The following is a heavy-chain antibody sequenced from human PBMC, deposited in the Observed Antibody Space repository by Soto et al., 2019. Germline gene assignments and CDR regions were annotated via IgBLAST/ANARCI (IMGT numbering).Heavy chain of an antibody. J-gene: IGHJ4*02. CDR1: GVTFSSYA. CDR2: IIPVFRTS. D-gene: IGHD3-16*01. Sequence: QVQLVQSGAEVKKPGSSVKVSCSASGVTFSSYAFTWVRQAPGQGLEWMGNIIPVFRTSTYAQRFQGRLTIGGDDPPTTVYMELTTQKPEATPVYFGGKDGSGDGGGGEPWGQGTLVIVSS. CDR3: GKDGSGDGGGGEP. V-gene: IGHV1-69*18.